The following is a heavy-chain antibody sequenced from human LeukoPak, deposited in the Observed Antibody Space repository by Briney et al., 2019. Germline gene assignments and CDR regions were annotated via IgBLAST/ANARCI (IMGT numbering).Heavy chain of an antibody. Sequence: ASVKVSCKASGYTFTCYYMHWVRHAPGQGLEWMGWINPNSGGTNYAQKFQGRVTMTRDTSISTAYMELSRLRSDDTAVYYCARETMGTAFDIWGQGTMVTVSS. CDR3: ARETMGTAFDI. V-gene: IGHV1-2*02. CDR1: GYTFTCYY. CDR2: INPNSGGT. D-gene: IGHD5-18*01. J-gene: IGHJ3*02.